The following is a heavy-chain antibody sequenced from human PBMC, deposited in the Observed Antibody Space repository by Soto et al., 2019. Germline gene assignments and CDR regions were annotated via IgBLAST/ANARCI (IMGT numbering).Heavy chain of an antibody. CDR2: ISGSDGST. CDR3: VKDWTGDTCPCMDV. D-gene: IGHD2-8*02. Sequence: EVQLLESGGGLVQPGGSLRLSCAASGFTFNNYAMTWVRQAPGKGLEWVSTISGSDGSTYCADSVKGRLTISRDNSKNALYLQMSSLRAEDTALYYCVKDWTGDTCPCMDVWGQGTTVTVSS. J-gene: IGHJ6*01. V-gene: IGHV3-23*01. CDR1: GFTFNNYA.